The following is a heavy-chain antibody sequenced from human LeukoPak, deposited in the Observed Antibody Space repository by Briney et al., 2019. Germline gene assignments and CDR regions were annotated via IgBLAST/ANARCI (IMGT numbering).Heavy chain of an antibody. CDR3: ARFRRVVNYFDY. V-gene: IGHV4-39*07. J-gene: IGHJ4*02. CDR2: IYHSGNT. CDR1: GGSISSSSYY. D-gene: IGHD2-21*01. Sequence: SETLSLTCTVSGGSISSSSYYWGWIRQPPGKGLEWIGSIYHSGNTNYNPSLKSRVTISVDTSKNQFSLKLSSVTAADTAVYYCARFRRVVNYFDYWGQGTLVTVSS.